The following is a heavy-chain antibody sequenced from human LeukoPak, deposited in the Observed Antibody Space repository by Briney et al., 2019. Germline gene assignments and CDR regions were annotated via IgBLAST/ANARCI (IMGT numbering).Heavy chain of an antibody. Sequence: SVKVSCKASGVTFSSYAISWVRQAPGQGLEWMGGIIPIFGTANYAQKFQGRVTITADESTSTAYMELSSLRSEDTAVYYCAARIAAAGTGVDYWGQGTLVTVSS. D-gene: IGHD6-13*01. CDR3: AARIAAAGTGVDY. CDR1: GVTFSSYA. CDR2: IIPIFGTA. J-gene: IGHJ4*02. V-gene: IGHV1-69*13.